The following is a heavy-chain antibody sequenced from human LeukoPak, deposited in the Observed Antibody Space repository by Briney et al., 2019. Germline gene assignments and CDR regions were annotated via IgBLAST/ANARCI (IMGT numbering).Heavy chain of an antibody. V-gene: IGHV3-21*01. Sequence: GGSLRLSCAVYGFTFSAYTMSWVSQAPGKGLEWVSAITSRSIQMFYADSVKGRFTISRDNAKNSVSLQMDSLRAEDTAVYFCVKADPAEAGLTDYWGQGTLVSVSS. J-gene: IGHJ4*02. CDR2: ITSRSIQM. D-gene: IGHD6-19*01. CDR3: VKADPAEAGLTDY. CDR1: GFTFSAYT.